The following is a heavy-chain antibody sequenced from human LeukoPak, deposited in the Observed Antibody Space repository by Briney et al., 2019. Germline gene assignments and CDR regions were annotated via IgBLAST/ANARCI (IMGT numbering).Heavy chain of an antibody. J-gene: IGHJ4*02. CDR2: IMPILGIA. CDR1: GGTFSSYA. CDR3: ARDLITPRTIVTPGYFDY. Sequence: ASAKVSCKASGGTFSSYAISWVRQAPGQGLEWMGRIMPILGIANYAQKFQGRVTITADKSTSTAYMELSSLRSEDTAVYYCARDLITPRTIVTPGYFDYWGQGTLVTVSS. D-gene: IGHD4-23*01. V-gene: IGHV1-69*04.